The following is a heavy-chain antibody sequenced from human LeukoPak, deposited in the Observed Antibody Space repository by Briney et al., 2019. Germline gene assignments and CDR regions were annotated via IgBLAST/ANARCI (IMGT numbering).Heavy chain of an antibody. J-gene: IGHJ3*02. CDR3: ARDIVVVPAAIGGAFDI. Sequence: GASVKVTCKASGGTFSSYAISWVRQAPGQGLEWMGGIIPIFGTANYAQKFQGRVTITADESTSTAYMELSSLRSEDTAVYYCARDIVVVPAAIGGAFDIWGQGTMVTVSS. V-gene: IGHV1-69*13. CDR1: GGTFSSYA. D-gene: IGHD2-2*02. CDR2: IIPIFGTA.